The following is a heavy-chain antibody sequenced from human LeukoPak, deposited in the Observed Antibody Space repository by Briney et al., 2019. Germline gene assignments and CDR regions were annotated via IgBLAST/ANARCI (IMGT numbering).Heavy chain of an antibody. V-gene: IGHV3-30*18. D-gene: IGHD2-2*01. Sequence: GGSPRLSCAASGFTFSSYGMHWVRQAPGKGLEWVAVISYDGSNKYYADSVRGRFTISRDNSKNTLYLQMNSLRAEDTAVYYCAKEVVPAAMTSDYWGQGTLVTVSS. CDR2: ISYDGSNK. CDR3: AKEVVPAAMTSDY. CDR1: GFTFSSYG. J-gene: IGHJ4*02.